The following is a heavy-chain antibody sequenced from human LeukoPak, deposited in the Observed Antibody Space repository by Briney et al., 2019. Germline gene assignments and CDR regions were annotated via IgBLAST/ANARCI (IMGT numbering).Heavy chain of an antibody. D-gene: IGHD3-9*01. CDR2: INQDGGET. CDR1: GFSFSVYW. V-gene: IGHV3-7*01. CDR3: ARDRAWLLFFDY. Sequence: GGSLRLSCTASGFSFSVYWMTWVRQTPGNGLEWVANINQDGGETFYVDSVRGRFTISRDNAKNSLYLQMDSPRADDTAVYYCARDRAWLLFFDYWGQGTLVTVSS. J-gene: IGHJ4*02.